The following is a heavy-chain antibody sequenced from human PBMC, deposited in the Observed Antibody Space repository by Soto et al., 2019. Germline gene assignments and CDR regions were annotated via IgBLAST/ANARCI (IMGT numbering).Heavy chain of an antibody. CDR3: ARERQEMATNFYFDY. CDR2: ISYSGTT. J-gene: IGHJ4*02. D-gene: IGHD5-12*01. V-gene: IGHV4-31*03. CDR1: GDSICSDGYY. Sequence: SETLSLTCTVSGDSICSDGYYWSWIRQHPGKGLEWIGYISYSGTTYYNPSLRSRVSISLDTSKNSFSVNLSSVTAADTAVYYCARERQEMATNFYFDYWGQGALVTVSS.